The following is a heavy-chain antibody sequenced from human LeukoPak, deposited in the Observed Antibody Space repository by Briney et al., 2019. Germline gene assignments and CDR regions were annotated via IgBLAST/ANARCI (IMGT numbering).Heavy chain of an antibody. Sequence: GGSLRLSCAASGFTFSSYAMSWVRQAPGKGLEWVSAISGTGGNTYYADSVKGRFIISRDNSKNTLYLQMNSLRDEDTAVYYCAKAQSSGFYWYFDCWGQGTLVTVSS. CDR1: GFTFSSYA. CDR3: AKAQSSGFYWYFDC. D-gene: IGHD3-22*01. J-gene: IGHJ4*02. V-gene: IGHV3-23*01. CDR2: ISGTGGNT.